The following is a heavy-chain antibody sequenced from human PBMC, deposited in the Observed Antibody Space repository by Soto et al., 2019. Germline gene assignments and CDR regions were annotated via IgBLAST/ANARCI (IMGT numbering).Heavy chain of an antibody. CDR1: GYTFTSYG. Sequence: ASVEVSCKXSGYTFTSYGISWVRQAPGQGLEWMGWISAYSGNTNYAQKLQGRVTMTTDTSTSTAYMELWSLRSDDTAVYYCARHFFWEWLSDGGSYAFDIWGQGTMVTVSS. CDR2: ISAYSGNT. D-gene: IGHD3-3*01. V-gene: IGHV1-18*04. J-gene: IGHJ3*02. CDR3: ARHFFWEWLSDGGSYAFDI.